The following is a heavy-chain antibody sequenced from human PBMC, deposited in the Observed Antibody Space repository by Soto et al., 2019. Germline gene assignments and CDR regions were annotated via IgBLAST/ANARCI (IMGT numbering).Heavy chain of an antibody. CDR2: ISWNSGSL. D-gene: IGHD3-10*01. Sequence: EVQLVESGGGLVQPGRSLRLSCAASGFTFDDYAMHWVRQAPGKGLEWVSGISWNSGSLGYADSVEGRFTISRDNAKNFLYLPMNSLRAEDTDLYYCAKDSDAVFGFWRYCYMDVWGKGTTVTVSS. J-gene: IGHJ6*03. CDR1: GFTFDDYA. V-gene: IGHV3-9*01. CDR3: AKDSDAVFGFWRYCYMDV.